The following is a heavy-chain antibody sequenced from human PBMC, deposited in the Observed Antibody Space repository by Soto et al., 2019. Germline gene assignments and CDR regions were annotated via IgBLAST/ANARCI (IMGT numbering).Heavy chain of an antibody. CDR1: GGTFSSYV. CDR3: ARDNGDTAMVISLSGYNWFDP. Sequence: GASLKVSCKASGGTFSSYVISWVRQAPGQGLEWMGGIIPIFGTANYAQKFQGRVTITADESTSTAYMELSSLRSEDTAVYYCARDNGDTAMVISLSGYNWFDPWGQGTLVTVSS. J-gene: IGHJ5*02. V-gene: IGHV1-69*13. D-gene: IGHD5-18*01. CDR2: IIPIFGTA.